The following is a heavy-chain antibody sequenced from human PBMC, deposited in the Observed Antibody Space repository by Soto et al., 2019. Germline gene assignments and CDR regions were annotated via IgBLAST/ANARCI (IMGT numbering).Heavy chain of an antibody. Sequence: ASVKVSCKASGYTFTSYAMHWVRQAPGQRLEWMGWINAGNGNTKYSQKFQGRVTITRDTSASTAYMELSSLRSEDTAVYYCARGGSLYWYFELRGRGSLVTVS. J-gene: IGHJ2*01. CDR2: INAGNGNT. CDR1: GYTFTSYA. D-gene: IGHD1-26*01. CDR3: ARGGSLYWYFEL. V-gene: IGHV1-3*01.